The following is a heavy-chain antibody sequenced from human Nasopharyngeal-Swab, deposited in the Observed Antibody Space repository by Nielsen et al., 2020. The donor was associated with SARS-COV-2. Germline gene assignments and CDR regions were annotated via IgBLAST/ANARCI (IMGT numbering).Heavy chain of an antibody. CDR1: GGSFSGYY. J-gene: IGHJ2*01. CDR3: ARDKGGGNGANWYFDL. V-gene: IGHV4-34*01. D-gene: IGHD2-15*01. CDR2: INHSGST. Sequence: GSLRLSCAVYGGSFSGYYWSWIRQPPGKGLEWIGEINHSGSTNYNPSLKSRVTISVDTSKNQFSLKLSSVTAADTAVYYCARDKGGGNGANWYFDLWGRGTLVTVSS.